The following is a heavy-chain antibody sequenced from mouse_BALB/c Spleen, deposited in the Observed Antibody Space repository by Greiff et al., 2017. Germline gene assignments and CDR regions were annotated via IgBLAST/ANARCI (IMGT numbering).Heavy chain of an antibody. J-gene: IGHJ2*01. D-gene: IGHD1-1*01. V-gene: IGHV3-6*02. CDR3: AREGIYYGSSFDY. CDR2: ISYDGSN. CDR1: GYSITSGYY. Sequence: EVKLMESGPGLVKPSQSLSLTCSVTGYSITSGYYWNWLRQFPGNKLEWMGYISYDGSNNYNPSLKNRISITRDTSKNQFFLKLNSVTTEETATYYCAREGIYYGSSFDYRGQGTTLTVSS.